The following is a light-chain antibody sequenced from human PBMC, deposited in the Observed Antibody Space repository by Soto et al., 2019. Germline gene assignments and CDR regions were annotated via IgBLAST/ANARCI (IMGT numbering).Light chain of an antibody. CDR3: QQYGFSSMFT. V-gene: IGKV3-20*01. CDR1: QSVSSSY. J-gene: IGKJ2*01. Sequence: EFVLTQSPGTLSLSPGERATLSCRASQSVSSSYLAWYQQKPGQAPRLLIYGASTRATGIPDRFSGSGSGTDFTLTISRLEPEDFAVYYCQQYGFSSMFTFGQRTKLEIK. CDR2: GAS.